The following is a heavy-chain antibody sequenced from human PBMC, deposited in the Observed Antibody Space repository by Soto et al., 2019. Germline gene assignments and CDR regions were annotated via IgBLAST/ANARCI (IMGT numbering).Heavy chain of an antibody. CDR2: IIPIFGTA. D-gene: IGHD3-22*01. CDR3: ARDAVESSGYYSFDY. CDR1: GGTFSSYA. Sequence: QVQLVQSGAEVKKPGSSVKVSCKASGGTFSSYAISWVRQAPGQGLEWMGGIIPIFGTANYAQKFQGRVTITADESTSTAYMELSSQRSEDTAVYYCARDAVESSGYYSFDYWGQGTLVTVSS. J-gene: IGHJ4*02. V-gene: IGHV1-69*01.